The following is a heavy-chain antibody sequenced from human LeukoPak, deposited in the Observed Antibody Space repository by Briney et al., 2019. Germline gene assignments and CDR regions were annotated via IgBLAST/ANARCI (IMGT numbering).Heavy chain of an antibody. D-gene: IGHD3-3*01. V-gene: IGHV3-30*02. Sequence: GGSLRLSCATSQVTFSKYGFHWVRQTPGKGLEWVAYIWDDGSNKWYADSVKGRFTISRDSSKKTVYLQMNSLRDEDTAVYFCANGGTIPDSWGQGTLVTVSS. J-gene: IGHJ5*02. CDR1: QVTFSKYG. CDR2: IWDDGSNK. CDR3: ANGGTIPDS.